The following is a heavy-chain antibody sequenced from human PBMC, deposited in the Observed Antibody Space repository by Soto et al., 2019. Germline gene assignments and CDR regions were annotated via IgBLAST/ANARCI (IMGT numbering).Heavy chain of an antibody. CDR3: ARDMGYCTNGVCSPIDY. Sequence: GGSLRLSCAASGFTFSSYGMHWVRQAPGKGLEWVAVIWYDGSNKYYADSVKGRFTISRDNSKNTLYLQMNSLRAEDTAVYYCARDMGYCTNGVCSPIDYWGQGTLVTVSS. CDR1: GFTFSSYG. CDR2: IWYDGSNK. V-gene: IGHV3-33*01. D-gene: IGHD2-8*01. J-gene: IGHJ4*02.